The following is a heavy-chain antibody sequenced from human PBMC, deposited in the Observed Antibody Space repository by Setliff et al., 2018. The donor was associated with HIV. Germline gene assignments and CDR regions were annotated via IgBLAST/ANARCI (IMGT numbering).Heavy chain of an antibody. D-gene: IGHD3-22*01. Sequence: SETLSLTCTVSGGSVNDFYCNWIRQPPGKGPEWIGYIHSSGSTIYNPSLKSRITISVDTSKNQLSLKLRSVTAADTAVYYCATQSFSDTDNYYYAAFDIWGQGTMVTVSS. J-gene: IGHJ3*02. CDR1: GGSVNDFY. V-gene: IGHV4-4*09. CDR3: ATQSFSDTDNYYYAAFDI. CDR2: IHSSGST.